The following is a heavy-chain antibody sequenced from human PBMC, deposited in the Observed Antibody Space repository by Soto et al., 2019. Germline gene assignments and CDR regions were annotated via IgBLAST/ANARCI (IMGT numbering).Heavy chain of an antibody. V-gene: IGHV4-34*01. CDR2: INHSGST. CDR1: GGSFSGYY. Sequence: SETLSLTCAVYGGSFSGYYWSWIRQPPGKGLEWIGEINHSGSTNYNPSLKSRVTISVDTSKNQFSLKLSSVTAADTAVYYCARHSREINYYDSSGPSGGFDYWRQGTLVTVSS. J-gene: IGHJ4*02. CDR3: ARHSREINYYDSSGPSGGFDY. D-gene: IGHD3-22*01.